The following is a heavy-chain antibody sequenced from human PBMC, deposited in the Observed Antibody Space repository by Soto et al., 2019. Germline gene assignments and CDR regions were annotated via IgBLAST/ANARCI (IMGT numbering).Heavy chain of an antibody. Sequence: ASVKVSCKASGGTFSSYAIRWVRQAPGQGLEWMGGIIPIFGTANYAQKFQGRVTITADESTSTAYMELSSLRSEDTAVYYCASRIRAGYFDYWGQGTLVTVYS. CDR3: ASRIRAGYFDY. J-gene: IGHJ4*02. D-gene: IGHD3-10*01. CDR1: GGTFSSYA. V-gene: IGHV1-69*13. CDR2: IIPIFGTA.